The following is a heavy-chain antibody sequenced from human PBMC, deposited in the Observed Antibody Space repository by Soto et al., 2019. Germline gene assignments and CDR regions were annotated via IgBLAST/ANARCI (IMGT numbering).Heavy chain of an antibody. CDR3: AKDPFPDGSGSYFDY. Sequence: GGSLRLSCAASGFTFSSSAMSWVRQAPGKGLEWVSVISGSGGSTHYADSVKGRFTISRDNSKNTLYLQMNSLRAEDTAVYYCAKDPFPDGSGSYFDYWGQGTLVTVSS. D-gene: IGHD3-10*01. CDR1: GFTFSSSA. J-gene: IGHJ4*02. V-gene: IGHV3-23*01. CDR2: ISGSGGST.